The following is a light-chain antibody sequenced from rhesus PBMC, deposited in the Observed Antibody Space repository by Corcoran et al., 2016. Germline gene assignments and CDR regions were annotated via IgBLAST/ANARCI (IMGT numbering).Light chain of an antibody. CDR3: MQDTQLPLT. V-gene: IGKV2-91*01. CDR1: QSLLHGNGYSY. J-gene: IGKJ4*01. Sequence: IVLTQTPVSLSVTPGETASISCRSSQSLLHGNGYSYLFWYLQKPGRSLPLLIYMGSNRASGVPIRFSGGGSGTDFKLKISRVEAADVGIYYCMQDTQLPLTFGGGTKVEIK. CDR2: MGS.